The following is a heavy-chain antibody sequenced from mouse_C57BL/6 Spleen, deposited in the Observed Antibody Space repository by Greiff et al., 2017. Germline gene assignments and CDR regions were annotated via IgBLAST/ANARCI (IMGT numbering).Heavy chain of an antibody. CDR2: INPNYGTT. J-gene: IGHJ1*03. D-gene: IGHD1-1*01. CDR1: GYSFTDYN. V-gene: IGHV1-39*01. Sequence: VQLQQSGPELVKPGASVKISCKASGYSFTDYNMNWVKQSNGKSLEWIGVINPNYGTTSYNQKFKGKATLTVDQSASTAYMQLNSLTSEDSAVYYCATNYYGSNYWYFDVWGTGTTVTVSS. CDR3: ATNYYGSNYWYFDV.